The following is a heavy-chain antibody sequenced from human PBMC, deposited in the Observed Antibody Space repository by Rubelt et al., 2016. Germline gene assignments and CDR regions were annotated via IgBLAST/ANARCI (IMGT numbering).Heavy chain of an antibody. J-gene: IGHJ4*02. V-gene: IGHV3-48*02. CDR2: ISSSSSTI. CDR3: ARSTYYYDSSGYSH. Sequence: EWVSYISSSSSTIYYADSVKGRFTISRDNAKNSLYLQMNSLRDEETAVYYCARSTYYYDSSGYSHWGQGTLVTVSS. D-gene: IGHD3-22*01.